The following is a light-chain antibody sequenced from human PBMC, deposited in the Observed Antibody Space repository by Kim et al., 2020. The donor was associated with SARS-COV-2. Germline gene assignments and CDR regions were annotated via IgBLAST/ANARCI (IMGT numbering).Light chain of an antibody. CDR3: QQRSTCPIT. J-gene: IGKJ5*01. CDR1: QNIRNH. Sequence: ASVGDRVTITCRASQNIRNHLGWYQQNPGRAPKRLIYGASSLQSGVPSRFSGSGSGTEFTLTISSVQPEDFATYFCQQRSTCPITFGQGTRLEIK. V-gene: IGKV1-17*01. CDR2: GAS.